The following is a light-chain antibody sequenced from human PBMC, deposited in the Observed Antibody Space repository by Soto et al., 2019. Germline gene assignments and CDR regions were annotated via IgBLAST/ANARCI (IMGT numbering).Light chain of an antibody. J-gene: IGKJ4*01. CDR2: GAS. Sequence: DIQMTQSPSSLSASVGDRVTITCRASQTINFYLNWYHQRPGNAPKLLVYGASRLQSGVPSRFSGSGSGTDFTLTISRLQPEDFATYYCQQSYTAPVTFGGGTKVDI. CDR3: QQSYTAPVT. V-gene: IGKV1-39*01. CDR1: QTINFY.